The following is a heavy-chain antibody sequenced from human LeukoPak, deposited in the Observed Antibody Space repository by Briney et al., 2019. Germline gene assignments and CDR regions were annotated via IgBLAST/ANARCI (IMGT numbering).Heavy chain of an antibody. J-gene: IGHJ5*02. CDR3: AREGATFDP. Sequence: PSETLSLTCTVSGGSISSYYWSWIRQPPGKGLEWIGYIYYSGSTNYNPSLKSRVTISVDTSKNQFSLNLSSVTAADTAVYYCAREGATFDPWGQGTLVTVSS. CDR2: IYYSGST. D-gene: IGHD1-26*01. V-gene: IGHV4-59*01. CDR1: GGSISSYY.